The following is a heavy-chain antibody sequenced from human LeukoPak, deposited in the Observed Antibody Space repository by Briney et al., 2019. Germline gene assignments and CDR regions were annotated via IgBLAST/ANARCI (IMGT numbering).Heavy chain of an antibody. CDR1: GYTFTDYY. V-gene: IGHV1-2*02. Sequence: ASVKVSCKASGYTFTDYYIHWLRQAPGQGLEWMGWIHPNSGATNYAQKLQGRVTVTRDTSVSTAYMELSRLTSDDTAVYYCARRSYNCNDIPWFDPWGQGTLVTVSS. D-gene: IGHD1-20*01. CDR2: IHPNSGAT. J-gene: IGHJ5*02. CDR3: ARRSYNCNDIPWFDP.